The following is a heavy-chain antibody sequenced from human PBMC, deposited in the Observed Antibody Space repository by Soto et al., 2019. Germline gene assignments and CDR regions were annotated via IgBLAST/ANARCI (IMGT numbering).Heavy chain of an antibody. CDR3: ARGGGCSSTSCYYLAGGYDGAGWFDP. CDR1: GGTFSSYA. CDR2: IIPIFGTA. J-gene: IGHJ5*02. V-gene: IGHV1-69*01. D-gene: IGHD2-2*01. Sequence: QVQLVQSGAEVKKPGSSVKVSCKASGGTFSSYAISWVRQAPGQGLEWMGGIIPIFGTANYAQKFQGRVTITADESTSTAYMELSSLRSEDTAVYYCARGGGCSSTSCYYLAGGYDGAGWFDPWGQGTLVTVSS.